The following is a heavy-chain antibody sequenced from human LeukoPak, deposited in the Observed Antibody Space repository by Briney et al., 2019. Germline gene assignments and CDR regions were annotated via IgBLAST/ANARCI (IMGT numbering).Heavy chain of an antibody. J-gene: IGHJ4*02. CDR3: ARDLSSTSNWEFDY. V-gene: IGHV1-2*06. CDR2: MNGNSGVT. CDR1: GYTFTDYF. Sequence: GASVKVSCEASGYTFTDYFIHWVRQAPGQGPEWMGRMNGNSGVTMHAQTLQDRVTMTRDTSISTAYMELSRLTSDDTAVYYCARDLSSTSNWEFDYWGQGTLVTVSS. D-gene: IGHD7-27*01.